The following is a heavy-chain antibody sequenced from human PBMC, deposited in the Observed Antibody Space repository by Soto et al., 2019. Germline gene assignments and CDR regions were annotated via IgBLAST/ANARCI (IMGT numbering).Heavy chain of an antibody. CDR2: INTDGSET. V-gene: IGHV3-74*01. J-gene: IGHJ4*02. CDR1: GFTFSSYW. D-gene: IGHD2-21*01. Sequence: EVQLVESGGDLVQPGGSLRLSCAASGFTFSSYWMHWVRQVPGEGLVWVSRINTDGSETNYADSVKGRFTVSRDNAKNTQYLQMNSLRAEDTAVYYCARDGEGYWGQGTLVTVSS. CDR3: ARDGEGY.